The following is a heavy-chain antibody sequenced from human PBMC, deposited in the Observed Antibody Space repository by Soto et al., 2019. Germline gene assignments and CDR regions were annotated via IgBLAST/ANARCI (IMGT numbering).Heavy chain of an antibody. D-gene: IGHD6-19*01. Sequence: ASETLSLTCSVSGGSISGSYWSWIRQSPGRGLEWLGYVYYTGSTNYSPSLRSRVSISVDTSKNEFSLRLSSVTAADTAVYFCARSVAVPGAHIDYWGQGTQVTVSS. CDR3: ARSVAVPGAHIDY. CDR1: GGSISGSY. J-gene: IGHJ4*02. V-gene: IGHV4-59*01. CDR2: VYYTGST.